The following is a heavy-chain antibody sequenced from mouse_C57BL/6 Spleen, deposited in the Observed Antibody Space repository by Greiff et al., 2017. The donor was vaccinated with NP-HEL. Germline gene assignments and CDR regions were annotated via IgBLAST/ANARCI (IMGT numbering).Heavy chain of an antibody. CDR3: ARGGRGAMDY. D-gene: IGHD3-3*01. Sequence: QVQLQQSGAELVRPGASVKLSCKASGYTFTSYTMHWVQQRPGQGLEWIGYINPSSGYTKYNQKFKDKATLTADKSTSTAYMQLSSLTSEDSAVYYCARGGRGAMDYWGQGTSVTVSS. CDR1: GYTFTSYT. CDR2: INPSSGYT. J-gene: IGHJ4*01. V-gene: IGHV1-4*01.